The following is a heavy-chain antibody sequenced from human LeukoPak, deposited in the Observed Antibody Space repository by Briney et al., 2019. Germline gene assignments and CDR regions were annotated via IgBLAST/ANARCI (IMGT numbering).Heavy chain of an antibody. D-gene: IGHD1-1*01. CDR1: GGSLNGYY. V-gene: IGHV4-34*01. J-gene: IGHJ4*01. Sequence: SETLSLTCAVYGGSLNGYYWSWIRQPPGKGLEWIGEVKHSGRTNYNPYPKSRVIMSVDTSKNQFSLNLNSVTAADTAVYYCARRRDWNDVLDYWGHGTQVTVSS. CDR3: ARRRDWNDVLDY. CDR2: VKHSGRT.